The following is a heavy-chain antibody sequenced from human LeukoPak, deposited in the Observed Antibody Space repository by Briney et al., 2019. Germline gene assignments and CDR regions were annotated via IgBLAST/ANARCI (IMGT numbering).Heavy chain of an antibody. J-gene: IGHJ4*02. D-gene: IGHD3-3*01. CDR1: GFTFSSYA. CDR3: AKRHYDFWSGYQNQMYYFDY. V-gene: IGHV3-23*01. Sequence: PGGSLRLSCAASGFTFSSYAMSWVRQAPEKGLEWVSAISGGGGTTYYADSVKGRFIISRDNSKNTLYLQMNSLRAEDTAVYCCAKRHYDFWSGYQNQMYYFDYWGQGALVTVSS. CDR2: ISGGGGTT.